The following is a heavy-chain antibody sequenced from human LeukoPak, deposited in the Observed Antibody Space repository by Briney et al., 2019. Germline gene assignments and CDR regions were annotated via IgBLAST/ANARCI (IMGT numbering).Heavy chain of an antibody. CDR1: GFTFSSSA. CDR2: ISASGGST. V-gene: IGHV3-23*01. D-gene: IGHD1-26*01. CDR3: AKDQRWESPHYLDS. Sequence: GGSLRLSCAASGFTFSSSAMSWVRQVPGKGLEWVSGISASGGSTSYADSVRGRFTISRDNSKNTLCVQMNSLRDEDTAVCYCAKDQRWESPHYLDSWGQGTLVTVSS. J-gene: IGHJ4*02.